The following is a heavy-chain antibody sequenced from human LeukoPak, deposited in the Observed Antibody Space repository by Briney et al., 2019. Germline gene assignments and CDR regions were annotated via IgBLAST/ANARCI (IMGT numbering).Heavy chain of an antibody. Sequence: AGGSLRLSCAASGFTFSSYAMSWVRQAPGKGLEWVSAISGSGGSTYYADSVKGRFTISRDNSKNTLYLQMNSLRAEDTAVYYCAKAVYDSSGYYSYWFDPWGQGTLVTVSS. CDR2: ISGSGGST. V-gene: IGHV3-23*01. D-gene: IGHD3-22*01. J-gene: IGHJ5*02. CDR3: AKAVYDSSGYYSYWFDP. CDR1: GFTFSSYA.